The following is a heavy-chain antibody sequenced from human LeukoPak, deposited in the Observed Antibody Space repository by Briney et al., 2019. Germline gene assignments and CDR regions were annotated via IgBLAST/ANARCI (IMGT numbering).Heavy chain of an antibody. CDR1: GGTFSSYA. CDR3: ARDTVTRNYYYYYGMDV. D-gene: IGHD4-11*01. CDR2: IIPILGIA. J-gene: IGHJ6*02. Sequence: SVKVSCKASGGTFSSYAISWVRQAPGQGLEWMGRIIPILGIANYAQKFQGRVTITADKSTSTAYMELSSLRSEDTAVYYCARDTVTRNYYYYYGMDVWGQGTTVTVSS. V-gene: IGHV1-69*04.